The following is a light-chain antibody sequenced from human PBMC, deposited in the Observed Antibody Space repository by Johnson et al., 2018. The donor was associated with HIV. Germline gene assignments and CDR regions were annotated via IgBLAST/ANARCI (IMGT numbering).Light chain of an antibody. CDR3: GTWDSSLSAEAV. Sequence: QSVLTQPPSVSAAPGQKVTISCSGSNSDIGENYVSWYQQVTGTAPKLLIYENDKRPSGIPDRFSGSKSGTSATLGITGLQTGDEADYYCGTWDSSLSAEAVFGSGTKVTVL. CDR1: NSDIGENY. V-gene: IGLV1-51*01. CDR2: END. J-gene: IGLJ1*01.